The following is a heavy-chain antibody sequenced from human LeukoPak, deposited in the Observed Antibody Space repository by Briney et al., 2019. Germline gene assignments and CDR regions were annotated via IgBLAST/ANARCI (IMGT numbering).Heavy chain of an antibody. CDR1: GDSIKDYY. CDR3: ARMEWLKHNWFDP. D-gene: IGHD3-3*01. CDR2: IYSGST. V-gene: IGHV4-59*01. Sequence: PSETLSLTCAVSGDSIKDYYWSWIRQTPGRGLNLIGYIYSGSTNYNPSLKSRVTISVDTSKNQVSLKLRSVTAADTAVYYCARMEWLKHNWFDPWGQGTLVTVSS. J-gene: IGHJ5*02.